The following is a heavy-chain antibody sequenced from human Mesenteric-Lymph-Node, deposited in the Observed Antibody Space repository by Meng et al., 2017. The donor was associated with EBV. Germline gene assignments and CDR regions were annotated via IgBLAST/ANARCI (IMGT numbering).Heavy chain of an antibody. J-gene: IGHJ4*02. CDR3: ARFDWLAHF. Sequence: QVRLLQYGSELKKPGAAVRVSCKASGYTFTNYALTWVRQAPGQGLEWLGWINTNTGNPTYAQDFTGRFVFSVDTSVSTAYLQISSLESDDTAVYYCARFDWLAHFWGQGTLVTVSS. D-gene: IGHD3-9*01. V-gene: IGHV7-4-1*02. CDR1: GYTFTNYA. CDR2: INTNTGNP.